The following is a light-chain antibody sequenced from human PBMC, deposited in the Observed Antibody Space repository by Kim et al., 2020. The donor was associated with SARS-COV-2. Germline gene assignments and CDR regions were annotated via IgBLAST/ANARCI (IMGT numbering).Light chain of an antibody. CDR1: ENIGTW. CDR2: LAS. V-gene: IGKV1-5*03. Sequence: SASLGDRVTITGRASENIGTWLAWYQQKPGRAPSLLIYLASTLESGVPSRFSGTGSGTEFSLSITSLQPDDFATYYCQHYSRFPYTFGQGTKLEI. CDR3: QHYSRFPYT. J-gene: IGKJ2*01.